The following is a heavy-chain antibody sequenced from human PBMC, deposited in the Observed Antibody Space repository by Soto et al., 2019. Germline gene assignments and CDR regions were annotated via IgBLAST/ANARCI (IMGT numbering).Heavy chain of an antibody. CDR1: GGSISSSSYY. Sequence: QLQLQESGPGLVKPSETLSLTCTVSGGSISSSSYYWGWIRQPPGKGLEWIGSIYYSGSTYYNPSLKSRVTISVDTSKNQFSLKLSSATAADTAVYYCAGIPAAIGVGWFDPWGQGTLVTVSS. CDR2: IYYSGST. D-gene: IGHD2-2*02. J-gene: IGHJ5*02. CDR3: AGIPAAIGVGWFDP. V-gene: IGHV4-39*01.